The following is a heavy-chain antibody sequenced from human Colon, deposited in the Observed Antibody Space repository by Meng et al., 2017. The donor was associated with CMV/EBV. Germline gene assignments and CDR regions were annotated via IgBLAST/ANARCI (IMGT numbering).Heavy chain of an antibody. J-gene: IGHJ4*02. V-gene: IGHV1-18*01. D-gene: IGHD6-6*01. CDR3: TTGGGYSSSSFDF. Sequence: KASGYTFTNVGISGVRQAAERGLVWMGWISDYNGKKNYEQKLQRRVTMTTETSTRTAYMELRSLRSDDTAVYYWTTGGGYSSSSFDFWGQGTLVTVSS. CDR2: ISDYNGKK. CDR1: GYTFTNVG.